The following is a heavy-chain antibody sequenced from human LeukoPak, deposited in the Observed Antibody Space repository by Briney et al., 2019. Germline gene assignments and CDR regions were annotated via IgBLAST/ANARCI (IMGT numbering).Heavy chain of an antibody. V-gene: IGHV3-7*03. CDR3: VTEQWELGT. CDR2: INQDGSER. D-gene: IGHD6-19*01. CDR1: AFIFSGHW. Sequence: GGSLRLSCEGSAFIFSGHWMNWVRQAPGKGLEWVANINQDGSERYYVDSVKGRFTISRDNAKNSLFLQMRSLRAEDTAVYYCVTEQWELGTWGQGTLVTASS. J-gene: IGHJ5*02.